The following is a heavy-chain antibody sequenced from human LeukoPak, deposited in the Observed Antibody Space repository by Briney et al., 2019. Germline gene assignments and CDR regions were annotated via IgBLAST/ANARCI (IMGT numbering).Heavy chain of an antibody. CDR1: GYTFTGYY. CDR2: INPNSGGT. CDR3: ARPRSSWYPTNAFDI. Sequence: ASVQVSCKASGYTFTGYYMHWVRQAPGQGLEWMGWINPNSGGTNYAQTFQGRVTMTRDTSISTAYMELSRLRSDDTAVYYCARPRSSWYPTNAFDIWGQGTMVTVSS. D-gene: IGHD6-13*01. J-gene: IGHJ3*02. V-gene: IGHV1-2*02.